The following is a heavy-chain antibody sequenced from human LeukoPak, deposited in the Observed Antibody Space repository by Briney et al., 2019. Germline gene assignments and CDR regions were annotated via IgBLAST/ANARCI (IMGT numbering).Heavy chain of an antibody. J-gene: IGHJ4*02. CDR2: MNPNSGNT. V-gene: IGHV1-8*01. Sequence: GASVKVSCKASGYTFTSYDINWVRQATGQGLEWMGWMNPNSGNTGYAQKFQGRVTKTRNTSISTAYMELSSLRSENTAVYYCARGAIRLVRGVMVYWGQGTLVTVSS. CDR1: GYTFTSYD. D-gene: IGHD3-10*01. CDR3: ARGAIRLVRGVMVY.